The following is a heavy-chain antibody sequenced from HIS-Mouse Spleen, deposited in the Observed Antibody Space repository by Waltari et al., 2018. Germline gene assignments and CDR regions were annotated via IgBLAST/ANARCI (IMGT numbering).Heavy chain of an antibody. D-gene: IGHD6-13*01. CDR2: IYPGDPDT. Sequence: EVQLVQSGAEVKKPGESLKISCKGSGYSFTSYWIGWVRQMPGKGLEWMGVIYPGDPDTRYSPSFQGQVTISADKSISTAYLQWSSLKASDTAMYYCARLRYSSSWLEYFQHWGQGTLVTVSS. J-gene: IGHJ1*01. CDR1: GYSFTSYW. CDR3: ARLRYSSSWLEYFQH. V-gene: IGHV5-51*03.